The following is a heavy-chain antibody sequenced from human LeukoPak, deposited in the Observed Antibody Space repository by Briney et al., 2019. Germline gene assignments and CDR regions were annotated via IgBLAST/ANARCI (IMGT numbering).Heavy chain of an antibody. D-gene: IGHD3-22*01. CDR1: GFTFSDYY. J-gene: IGHJ6*02. V-gene: IGHV3-11*01. Sequence: GGSLRLSCAASGFTFSDYYMSWIRQAPGKGLEWVSYISSSGSTIYYADSVKGRFTISRDNAKNSLYLQMNSLRAEDTAVYYCARGLRHYYDSSGYYSLYYYYGMDVWGQGTTVTVSS. CDR2: ISSSGSTI. CDR3: ARGLRHYYDSSGYYSLYYYYGMDV.